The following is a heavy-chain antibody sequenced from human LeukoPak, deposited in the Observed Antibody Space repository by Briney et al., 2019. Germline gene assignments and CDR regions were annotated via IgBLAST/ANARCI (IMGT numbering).Heavy chain of an antibody. V-gene: IGHV1-18*01. D-gene: IGHD4-17*01. CDR1: GYTFTNYA. CDR2: ISAYNDNI. CDR3: ARDLHGAHYFDY. Sequence: ASVKVSCKASGYTFTNYAISWVRQAPGQGLEWMGWISAYNDNINYAQKLQGRVTMTTDTSTSTAYMELRSLRSDDTAVYYGARDLHGAHYFDYWGQGTLVTVSS. J-gene: IGHJ4*02.